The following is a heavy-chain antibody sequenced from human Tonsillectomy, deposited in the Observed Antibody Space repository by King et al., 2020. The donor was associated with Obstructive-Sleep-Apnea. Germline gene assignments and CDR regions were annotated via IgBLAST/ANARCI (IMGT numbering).Heavy chain of an antibody. Sequence: QLVQSGAEVKKPGASVKVSCKASGYTFTSIGISWVRQAPGQWLEWMGWLSAYNGNTYYAQKLQDRVTMTTGTSTSTAYMELRSLRSDDTAVYYCVRDSSPFDIWGRGTLVTVSS. V-gene: IGHV1-18*01. CDR2: LSAYNGNT. D-gene: IGHD2-2*01. J-gene: IGHJ2*01. CDR1: GYTFTSIG. CDR3: VRDSSPFDI.